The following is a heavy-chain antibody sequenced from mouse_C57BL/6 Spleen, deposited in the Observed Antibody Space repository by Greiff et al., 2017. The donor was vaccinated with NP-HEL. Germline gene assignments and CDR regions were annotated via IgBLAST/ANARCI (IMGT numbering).Heavy chain of an antibody. CDR2: ISSGGAYI. D-gene: IGHD2-4*01. Sequence: EVTLMESGEGLVKPGGSLKLSCAASGFTFSSYAMSLFRQTPEKGLEWVAYISSGGAYIYYADTEKGRFTISRDNARNTLYLQMSSLKSEDTAMYYCTRDDYDFYWYFDVWGTGTTVTVSS. J-gene: IGHJ1*03. V-gene: IGHV5-9-1*02. CDR1: GFTFSSYA. CDR3: TRDDYDFYWYFDV.